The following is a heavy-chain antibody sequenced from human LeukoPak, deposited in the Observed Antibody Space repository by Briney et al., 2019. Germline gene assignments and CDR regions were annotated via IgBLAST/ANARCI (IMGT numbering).Heavy chain of an antibody. Sequence: PGGTLGLSCTVFGFTFRTYGMNWVRQGPGKGLEGVSAISGGGGGTYYADSVKGRFTISRDNSKNTLYLQMDSLRAEDTAVYYCAKDHDSSGWYGLFDYWGQGTLVTVSS. CDR3: AKDHDSSGWYGLFDY. J-gene: IGHJ4*02. CDR2: ISGGGGGT. V-gene: IGHV3-23*01. D-gene: IGHD6-19*01. CDR1: GFTFRTYG.